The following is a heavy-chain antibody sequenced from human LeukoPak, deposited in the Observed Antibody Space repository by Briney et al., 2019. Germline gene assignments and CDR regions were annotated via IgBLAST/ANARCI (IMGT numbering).Heavy chain of an antibody. CDR3: ARDMHGPRDY. Sequence: QPGGSLRLSCAASGFTFSTNPMTWVRQAPGKGLEWVSSISGSGTNTYYADSVTGRFTISRDNAKNTLYLQMNSLRTEDTAVYYCARDMHGPRDYWGQGTLVTVSS. J-gene: IGHJ4*02. V-gene: IGHV3-23*01. D-gene: IGHD2-2*01. CDR2: ISGSGTNT. CDR1: GFTFSTNP.